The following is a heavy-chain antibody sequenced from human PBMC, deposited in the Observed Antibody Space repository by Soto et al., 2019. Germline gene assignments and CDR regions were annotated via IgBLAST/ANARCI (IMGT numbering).Heavy chain of an antibody. Sequence: SETLSLTCAVSGGSISSGGYSWSWIRQPPGKGLEWIGYIYHSGSTYYNPSLKSRVTISVDRSKNQFSLKLTSVTAADTAVYYFARAMGYYASGSYFDPWGQGILVTVSS. V-gene: IGHV4-30-2*01. D-gene: IGHD3-10*01. J-gene: IGHJ5*02. CDR2: IYHSGST. CDR3: ARAMGYYASGSYFDP. CDR1: GGSISSGGYS.